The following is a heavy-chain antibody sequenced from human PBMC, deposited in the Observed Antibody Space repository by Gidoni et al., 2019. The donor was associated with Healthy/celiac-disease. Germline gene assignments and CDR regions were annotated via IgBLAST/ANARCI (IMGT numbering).Heavy chain of an antibody. CDR2: ISYDGSNK. D-gene: IGHD6-13*01. CDR3: ARAAGHNDY. CDR1: GFTFSSYG. J-gene: IGHJ4*02. Sequence: QVQLVESGGGVVQPGRSLRLSCAASGFTFSSYGMHWVRQAPGKGLEWVAVISYDGSNKYYADSVKGRFTISRDNSKNTLYLQMNSLRAEDTAVYYCARAAGHNDYWGQGTLVTVSS. V-gene: IGHV3-30*03.